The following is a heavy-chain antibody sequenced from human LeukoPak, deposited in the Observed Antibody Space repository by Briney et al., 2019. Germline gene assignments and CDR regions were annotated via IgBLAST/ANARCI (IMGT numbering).Heavy chain of an antibody. CDR3: AKAHSTVIMYNWFDP. V-gene: IGHV3-23*01. CDR2: ISGSGGST. Sequence: GGSLRPSCAASGFTFSSYAMSWVRQAPGKGLEWVSAISGSGGSTYYADSAKGRFTISRDNSKNTLYLQMNSLRAEDTAVYYCAKAHSTVIMYNWFDPWGQGTLVTVSS. CDR1: GFTFSSYA. J-gene: IGHJ5*02. D-gene: IGHD4-17*01.